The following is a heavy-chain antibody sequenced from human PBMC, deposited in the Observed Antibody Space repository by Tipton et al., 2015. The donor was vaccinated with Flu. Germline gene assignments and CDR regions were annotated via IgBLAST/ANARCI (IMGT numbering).Heavy chain of an antibody. D-gene: IGHD1-1*01. CDR1: GFSFSSYY. CDR2: ISSIASYT. V-gene: IGHV3-21*01. CDR3: ARRGIGHNWDNYDH. Sequence: SLRLSCEGYGFSFSSYYMNWGRLAPGRGLEWVSSISSIASYTYYADSVRGRFTISRHDTKSSVSLQMTNLRADDTGVYFCARRGIGHNWDNYDHWGQGVLITVTS. J-gene: IGHJ4*02.